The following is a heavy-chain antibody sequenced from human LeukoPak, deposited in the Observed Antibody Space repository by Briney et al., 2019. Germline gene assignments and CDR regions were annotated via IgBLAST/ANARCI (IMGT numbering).Heavy chain of an antibody. CDR2: IIPIFGTA. J-gene: IGHJ6*03. Sequence: SVKVSFKASGGTFSSYAISWVRQAPGQGLEWMGGIIPIFGTANYAQKFQGRVTITTDESTSTAYMELSSLRSEDTAVYYCAREKSGLRLGELSPYYYYYMDVWGKGTTVTVSS. D-gene: IGHD3-16*02. CDR3: AREKSGLRLGELSPYYYYYMDV. V-gene: IGHV1-69*05. CDR1: GGTFSSYA.